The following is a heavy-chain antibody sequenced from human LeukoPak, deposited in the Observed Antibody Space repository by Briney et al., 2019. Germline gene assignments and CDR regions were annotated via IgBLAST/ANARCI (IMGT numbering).Heavy chain of an antibody. CDR3: ARGYTRYQLLSSFDY. V-gene: IGHV1-69*13. CDR1: GYTFTSYD. D-gene: IGHD2-2*01. CDR2: IIPIFGTA. Sequence: GASVKVSCKASGYTFTSYDINWVRQATGQGLEWMGGIIPIFGTANYAQKFQGRVTITADESTSTAYMELSSLRSEDTAVYYCARGYTRYQLLSSFDYWGQGTLVTVSS. J-gene: IGHJ4*02.